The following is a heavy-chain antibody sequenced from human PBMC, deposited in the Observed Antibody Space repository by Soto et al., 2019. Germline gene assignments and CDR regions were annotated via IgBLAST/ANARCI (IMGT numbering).Heavy chain of an antibody. J-gene: IGHJ5*02. CDR3: AKVPYYYDSSGYWVRGDWFDP. D-gene: IGHD3-22*01. CDR1: GFTFSSYA. Sequence: PGGSLRLSCAASGFTFSSYAMSWVRQAPGKGLEWVSAISGSGVSTYYADSVKGRFTISRDNSKNTLYLQMNSLRAEDTAVYYCAKVPYYYDSSGYWVRGDWFDPWGQGTLVTVSS. CDR2: ISGSGVST. V-gene: IGHV3-23*01.